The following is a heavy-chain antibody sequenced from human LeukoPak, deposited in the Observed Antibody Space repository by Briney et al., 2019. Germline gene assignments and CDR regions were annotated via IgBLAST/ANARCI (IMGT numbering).Heavy chain of an antibody. J-gene: IGHJ4*02. CDR2: IIPIFGTA. D-gene: IGHD6-19*01. CDR1: GGTFSSYA. V-gene: IGHV1-69*13. CDR3: ARVAVAGTFDFDNFDY. Sequence: SVKVSCKASGGTFSSYAISWVRQAPGQGLEWMGGIIPIFGTANYAQKFQGRVTITADESTSTAYMELSSLRSEDTAVYYCARVAVAGTFDFDNFDYWGQETLVTVSS.